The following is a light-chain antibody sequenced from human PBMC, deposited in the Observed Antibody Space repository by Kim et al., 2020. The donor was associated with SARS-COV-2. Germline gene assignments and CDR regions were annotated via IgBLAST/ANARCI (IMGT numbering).Light chain of an antibody. CDR2: GAS. CDR3: LQHNTYPFT. CDR1: QDIRND. V-gene: IGKV1-17*01. Sequence: ASVGDRVTITCRESQDIRNDLGWYQQNPGRAPKRLIYGASSLQRGVPSRFSGSGSGTEFTLTISSLQPEDFATYFCLQHNTYPFTFGQGTRLEIK. J-gene: IGKJ5*01.